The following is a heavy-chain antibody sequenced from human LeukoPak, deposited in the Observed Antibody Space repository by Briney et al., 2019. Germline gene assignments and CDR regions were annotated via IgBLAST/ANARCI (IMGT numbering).Heavy chain of an antibody. D-gene: IGHD6-19*01. CDR1: GGSFSGYY. CDR2: INHSGST. Sequence: SETLSLTCAVYGGSFSGYYWSWIRQPPGKGPEWIGEINHSGSTNNNPSLKSRVTIPVDTSKNQFSLKLSSVTAADTAVYYCARVGFSPGYSSGWPTLYYYYYYMDVWGKGTTVTISS. CDR3: ARVGFSPGYSSGWPTLYYYYYYMDV. J-gene: IGHJ6*03. V-gene: IGHV4-34*01.